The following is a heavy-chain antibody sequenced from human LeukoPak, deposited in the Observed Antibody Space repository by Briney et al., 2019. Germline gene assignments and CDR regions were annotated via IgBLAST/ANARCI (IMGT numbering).Heavy chain of an antibody. V-gene: IGHV4-4*09. CDR2: INTKGET. J-gene: IGHJ4*02. CDR1: AVSMGAYQ. D-gene: IGHD2-21*01. Sequence: SETLSLTCTVSAVSMGAYQWGWVRQSPERGLEWIGCINTKGETSYNPSLKSRVTTSVDTSKSQFSLRLTSVTAADTAVYYCATSNDAKIAPFDHWGQGAPVTVSS. CDR3: ATSNDAKIAPFDH.